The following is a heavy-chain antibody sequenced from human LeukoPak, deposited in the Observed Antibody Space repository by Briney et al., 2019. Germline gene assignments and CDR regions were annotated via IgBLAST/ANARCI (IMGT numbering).Heavy chain of an antibody. CDR3: ARRPWPIVVATRYFDY. D-gene: IGHD1-26*01. CDR2: INHSGST. CDR1: GGSFSGYY. Sequence: PSETLSLTCAVYGGSFSGYYWSWIRQPPGKGLEWIGEINHSGSTNYNPSLKSRVTISVDTSKNQFSLKLSSVTAADTAVYYCARRPWPIVVATRYFDYWGQGTLVTVSS. V-gene: IGHV4-34*01. J-gene: IGHJ4*02.